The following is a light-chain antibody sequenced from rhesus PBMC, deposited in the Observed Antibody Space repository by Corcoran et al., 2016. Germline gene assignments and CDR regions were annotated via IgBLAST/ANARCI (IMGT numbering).Light chain of an antibody. CDR3: QNYRSTPPT. Sequence: VILTQSPATLSLSPGERATLPCRSSQSISTNLAWYQQKPGQAPRPLIHGASSRATGIPDRFSGSGAGTEFTLTIRSVESEDFVVFYCQNYRSTPPTFGQGTKVEIE. CDR1: QSISTN. J-gene: IGKJ1*01. V-gene: IGKV3-53*01. CDR2: GAS.